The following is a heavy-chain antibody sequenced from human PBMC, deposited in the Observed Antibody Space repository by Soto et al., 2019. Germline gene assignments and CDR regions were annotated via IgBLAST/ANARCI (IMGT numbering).Heavy chain of an antibody. Sequence: ASVKVSCKASGYTFTSYYMHWVRQAPGQGLEWMAMINPILGTANYAQKFQGRVTITADESTSTAYMELSSLRSEDTAGYYCARKESLAVAGTPFYYYYGMDVWGQGTTVTVSS. CDR2: INPILGTA. CDR1: GYTFTSYY. D-gene: IGHD6-19*01. J-gene: IGHJ6*02. V-gene: IGHV1-69*11. CDR3: ARKESLAVAGTPFYYYYGMDV.